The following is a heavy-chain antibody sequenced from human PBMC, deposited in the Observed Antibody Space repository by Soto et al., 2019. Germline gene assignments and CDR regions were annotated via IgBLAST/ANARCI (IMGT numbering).Heavy chain of an antibody. Sequence: GGSLRLSCAASGFTFSNAWMNWVRQAPGKGLEWVGRIKSKTDGGTTDYAAPVKGRFTISRDDSKNTLYLQMNSLKTEDTAVYYCTTASRPGSYYSSNYYYYGMDVWGQGTTVTVSS. J-gene: IGHJ6*02. D-gene: IGHD3-10*01. V-gene: IGHV3-15*07. CDR2: IKSKTDGGTT. CDR1: GFTFSNAW. CDR3: TTASRPGSYYSSNYYYYGMDV.